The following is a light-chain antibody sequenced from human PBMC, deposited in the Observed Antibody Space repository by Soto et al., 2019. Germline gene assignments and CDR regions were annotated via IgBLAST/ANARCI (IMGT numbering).Light chain of an antibody. CDR2: DVS. J-gene: IGLJ2*01. CDR3: CSYVGSYTLV. CDR1: SSDVGGYNS. Sequence: QSALTQPRSVSGSPGQSVTISCTGTSSDVGGYNSVSWYQQHPGKAPKLMIYDVSKRPSGVPDRFSCSKSGNTASLNISGLHAEEEADYYCCSYVGSYTLVFGRGTKLTVL. V-gene: IGLV2-11*01.